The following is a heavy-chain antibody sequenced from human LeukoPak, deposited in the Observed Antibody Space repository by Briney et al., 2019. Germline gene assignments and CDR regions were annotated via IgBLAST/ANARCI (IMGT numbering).Heavy chain of an antibody. Sequence: SETLSLTCTVSGGSISSYYWSWVRQHPGQGLEWSGDIYYSGSTNYNPSLKSRVTISADTSKNQFSLKLSSVTAADTAVYYCARDYYGSGSLFYWGQGTLVTVSS. CDR1: GGSISSYY. J-gene: IGHJ4*02. CDR3: ARDYYGSGSLFY. CDR2: IYYSGST. V-gene: IGHV4-59*01. D-gene: IGHD3-10*01.